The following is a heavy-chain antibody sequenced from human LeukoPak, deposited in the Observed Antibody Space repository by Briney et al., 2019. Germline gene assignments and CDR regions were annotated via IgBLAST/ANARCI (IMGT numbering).Heavy chain of an antibody. V-gene: IGHV3-23*01. CDR3: ATISGNFDYLDY. CDR1: GFTFSSYS. CDR2: ISGGGGAT. Sequence: GGSLRLSCAASGFTFSSYSMNWVRQAPGKGLEWVSGISGGGGATYSADSVKGRFTISRDNSKNTMYLQMKSLRVEDTALYYCATISGNFDYLDYWGQGTLVTVS. D-gene: IGHD1-26*01. J-gene: IGHJ4*02.